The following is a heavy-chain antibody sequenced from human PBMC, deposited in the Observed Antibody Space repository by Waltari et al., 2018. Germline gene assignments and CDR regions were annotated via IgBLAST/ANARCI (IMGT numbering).Heavy chain of an antibody. CDR1: GYGFSRYS. V-gene: IGHV1-18*01. CDR2: IRTYNGET. D-gene: IGHD2-8*01. J-gene: IGHJ1*01. Sequence: QVHLVQSGAEVKKPGASVKVSCKDSGYGFSRYSLNWVRQVPGQGLEWMGWIRTYNGETNYAQKFQGRVTMTTDTSTSTAYMELRSLTSDDTAVYYCARDPGVLYFQHWGQGTLVTVSS. CDR3: ARDPGVLYFQH.